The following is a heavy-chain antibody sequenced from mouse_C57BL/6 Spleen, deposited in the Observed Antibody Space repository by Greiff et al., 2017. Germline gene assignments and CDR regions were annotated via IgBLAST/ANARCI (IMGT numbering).Heavy chain of an antibody. Sequence: QVQLQQPGAELVKPGASVKLSCKASGYTFTSYWMHWVKQRPGQGLEWIGMIHPNSGSTNYNEKFKSKATLTVDKSSSTAYMQLSSLTSEDSAVYYCARWAIWLDYAMDYWGQGTSVTVSS. CDR3: ARWAIWLDYAMDY. CDR1: GYTFTSYW. V-gene: IGHV1-64*01. CDR2: IHPNSGST. D-gene: IGHD2-2*01. J-gene: IGHJ4*01.